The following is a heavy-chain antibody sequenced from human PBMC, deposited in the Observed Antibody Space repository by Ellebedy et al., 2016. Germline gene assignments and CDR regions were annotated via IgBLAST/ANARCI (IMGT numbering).Heavy chain of an antibody. J-gene: IGHJ4*02. CDR3: AKEAGQYGSYHDY. Sequence: GGSLRLSCAASGFTFSSYGMHWVRQAPGKGLEWVAVISYDGSNKYYADSVKGRFTISRDNSKNTLYLQMNSLRAEDTAVYYCAKEAGQYGSYHDYWGQGTLVTVSS. D-gene: IGHD4-17*01. V-gene: IGHV3-30*18. CDR1: GFTFSSYG. CDR2: ISYDGSNK.